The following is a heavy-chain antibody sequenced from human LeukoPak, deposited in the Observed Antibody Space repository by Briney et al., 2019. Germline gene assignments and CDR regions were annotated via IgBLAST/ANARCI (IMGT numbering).Heavy chain of an antibody. V-gene: IGHV1-69*13. D-gene: IGHD3-22*01. CDR3: ASRHYDSSGYGGNDALDI. Sequence: SVKVSCKASGGTFSSYAISWVRQAPGQGLEWMGGIIPIFGTANYAQKFQGRVTITADESTSTAYMELSSLRSEDTAVYYCASRHYDSSGYGGNDALDIWGQGTMVTVSS. CDR1: GGTFSSYA. J-gene: IGHJ3*02. CDR2: IIPIFGTA.